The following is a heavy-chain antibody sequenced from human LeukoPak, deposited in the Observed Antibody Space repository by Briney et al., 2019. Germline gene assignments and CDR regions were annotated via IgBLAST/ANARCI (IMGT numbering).Heavy chain of an antibody. CDR1: GFTFSSYA. D-gene: IGHD3-22*01. V-gene: IGHV3-30*01. Sequence: GGSLRLSCAASGFTFSSYAMHWVRQAPGKGLGWVAVISYDGSNKYYADSVKGRFTISRDNSKNTLYLQMNSLRAEDTAVYYCARAFDYYDSSGSLWGAFDIWGQGTMVTVSS. CDR2: ISYDGSNK. CDR3: ARAFDYYDSSGSLWGAFDI. J-gene: IGHJ3*02.